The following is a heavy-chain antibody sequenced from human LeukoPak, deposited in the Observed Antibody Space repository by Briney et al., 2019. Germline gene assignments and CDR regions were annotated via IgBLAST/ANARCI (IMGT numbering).Heavy chain of an antibody. D-gene: IGHD3-22*01. Sequence: PGRSLRLSCAASGFTFSSYAMSWVRQAPGKGLEWVANIKQDGSEKYYVDSVKGRFTISRDNAKNSLYLQMNSLRAEDTAVYYCARDRLHYYYDSSGYSDYWGQGTLVTVSS. CDR2: IKQDGSEK. J-gene: IGHJ4*02. CDR3: ARDRLHYYYDSSGYSDY. CDR1: GFTFSSYA. V-gene: IGHV3-7*01.